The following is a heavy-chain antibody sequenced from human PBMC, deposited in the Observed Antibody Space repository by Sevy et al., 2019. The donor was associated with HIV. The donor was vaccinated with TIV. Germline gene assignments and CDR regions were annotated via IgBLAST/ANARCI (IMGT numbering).Heavy chain of an antibody. V-gene: IGHV4-39*01. Sequence: SETLSITCTVSGGSISRNSHYWGWIRQPPGKGLEWIGSIYYSGSTYYNPSLKSRVTISGDTSKNQFSLKLSSVTAADTAVYYCATHALSITIFGVVTRNWLDPGGQGTLVTVSS. CDR3: ATHALSITIFGVVTRNWLDP. D-gene: IGHD3-3*01. CDR1: GGSISRNSHY. J-gene: IGHJ5*02. CDR2: IYYSGST.